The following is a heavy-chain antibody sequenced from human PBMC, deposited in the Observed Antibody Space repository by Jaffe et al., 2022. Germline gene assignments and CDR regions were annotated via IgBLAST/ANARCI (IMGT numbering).Heavy chain of an antibody. CDR3: ARLEGKRYSYGDLRSGLVY. CDR1: GGSFSGYY. Sequence: QVQLQQWGAGLLKPSETLSLTCAVYGGSFSGYYWSWIRQPPGKGLEWIGEINHSGSTNYNPSLKSRVTISVDTSKNQFSLKLSSVTAADTAVYYCARLEGKRYSYGDLRSGLVYWGQGTLVTVSS. J-gene: IGHJ4*02. V-gene: IGHV4-34*01. CDR2: INHSGST. D-gene: IGHD5-18*01.